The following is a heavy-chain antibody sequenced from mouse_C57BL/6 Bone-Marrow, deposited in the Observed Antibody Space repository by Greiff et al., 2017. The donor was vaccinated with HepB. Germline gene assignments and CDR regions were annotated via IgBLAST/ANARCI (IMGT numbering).Heavy chain of an antibody. CDR2: IRSKSNNYAT. V-gene: IGHV10-1*01. CDR1: GFSFNTYA. CDR3: VRHGHSNPWGFDY. Sequence: EVQLVESGGGLVQPKVSLKLSCAASGFSFNTYAMNWVRQAPGKGLEWVARIRSKSNNYATYYADSVKDRFTISRDDSESMLYLQMNNLKTEDTAMYYCVRHGHSNPWGFDYWGQGTTLTVSS. J-gene: IGHJ2*01. D-gene: IGHD2-5*01.